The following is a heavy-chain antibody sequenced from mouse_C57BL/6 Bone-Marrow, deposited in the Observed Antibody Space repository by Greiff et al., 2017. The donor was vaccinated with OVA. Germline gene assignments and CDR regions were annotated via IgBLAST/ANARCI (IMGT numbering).Heavy chain of an antibody. CDR3: TRMAPYYYGSSYPFGY. Sequence: EVMLVESGEGLVKPGGSLKLSCAASGFTFSSYAMSWVRQTPEKRLEWVAYISSGGDYIYYADTVKGRFTISRDNARNTLYLQMSSLKSEDTAMYYCTRMAPYYYGSSYPFGYWGQGTLVTVSA. J-gene: IGHJ3*01. CDR1: GFTFSSYA. V-gene: IGHV5-9-1*02. CDR2: ISSGGDYI. D-gene: IGHD1-1*01.